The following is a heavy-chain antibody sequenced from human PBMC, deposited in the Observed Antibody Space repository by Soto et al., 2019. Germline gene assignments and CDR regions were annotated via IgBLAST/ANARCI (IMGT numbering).Heavy chain of an antibody. CDR3: ARPGGYSNYAHYYYGMDV. D-gene: IGHD4-4*01. Sequence: ESLKIFLRGSGYSFNSYWIGLVRQMPGKGLEWMWIIYPGDSDTRYSPSFQGQVTISADKSISTAYLQWTSLKASDTAMYYSARPGGYSNYAHYYYGMDVWGQGTMVTVSS. J-gene: IGHJ6*02. CDR1: GYSFNSYW. CDR2: IYPGDSDT. V-gene: IGHV5-51*01.